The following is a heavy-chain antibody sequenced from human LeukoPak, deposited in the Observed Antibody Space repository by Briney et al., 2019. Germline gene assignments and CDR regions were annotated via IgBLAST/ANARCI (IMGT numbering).Heavy chain of an antibody. CDR2: INPNSGNT. CDR1: GYTFTSYE. V-gene: IGHV1-8*02. D-gene: IGHD3-10*01. Sequence: ASVKVSCKASGYTFTSYEVNWVRQATGQGLEWMGWINPNSGNTGYAQKFQGRVTITRGTSISTAYMELSSLSSEDTAVYYCARGWFSYYYYMDVWGKGTTVTVSS. J-gene: IGHJ6*03. CDR3: ARGWFSYYYYMDV.